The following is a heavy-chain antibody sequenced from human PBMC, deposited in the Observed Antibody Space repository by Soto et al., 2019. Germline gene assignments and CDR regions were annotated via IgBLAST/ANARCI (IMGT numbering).Heavy chain of an antibody. CDR2: ISGSADST. Sequence: DVQLSESGGDLVQPGGSVRLSCAASGFAFRSYAMTWVRQAPGKGLEWVSLISGSADSTHYSDSVKGRFTISRDNSNSAVYLQMDSLRIDDTAIYYCTKVSCFWNGHFDYWGQGALVTVSS. D-gene: IGHD3-3*01. CDR1: GFAFRSYA. V-gene: IGHV3-23*01. J-gene: IGHJ4*02. CDR3: TKVSCFWNGHFDY.